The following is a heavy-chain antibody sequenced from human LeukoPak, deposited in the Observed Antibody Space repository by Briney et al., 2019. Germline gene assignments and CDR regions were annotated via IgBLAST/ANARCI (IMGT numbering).Heavy chain of an antibody. J-gene: IGHJ6*02. V-gene: IGHV1-18*01. CDR3: ARAAPFEGYYYYGMDV. CDR2: ISAYNGNT. Sequence: ASVKVSCKASGYTFTSYGISWVRQAPGQGLEWMGWISAYNGNTNYAQKLQGRVTMTTDTSTSTAYMELRSLRSDDTAVYYCARAAPFEGYYYYGMDVWGQGTTVIVSS. D-gene: IGHD2/OR15-2a*01. CDR1: GYTFTSYG.